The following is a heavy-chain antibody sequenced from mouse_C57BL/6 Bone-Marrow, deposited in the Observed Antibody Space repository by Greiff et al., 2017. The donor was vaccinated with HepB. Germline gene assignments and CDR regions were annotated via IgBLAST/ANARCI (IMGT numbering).Heavy chain of an antibody. Sequence: VQLKESGAELVRPGASVKLSCTASGLNIKDDYMHWVKQRPEQGLEWIGWIDPENGDTEYASKFKGKATITADTSSNTAYLQLSSLTSEDTAVYYCTTSYGSSSAYWGQGTLVTVSA. D-gene: IGHD1-1*01. CDR2: IDPENGDT. V-gene: IGHV14-4*01. CDR1: GLNIKDDY. CDR3: TTSYGSSSAY. J-gene: IGHJ3*01.